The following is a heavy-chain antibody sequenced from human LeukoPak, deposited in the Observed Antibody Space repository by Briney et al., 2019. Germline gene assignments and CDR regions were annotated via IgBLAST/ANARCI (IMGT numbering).Heavy chain of an antibody. Sequence: GGSLRLSCAASGFTFSTSWMSWVRHVPGKGLEWVANIKKDGSETYYVDSVKGRFTISRDNAKNSLYLQMNSLRAEDTAMYYCARGRYSGTTCYFDYWGQGTLVTVSS. D-gene: IGHD5-12*01. CDR3: ARGRYSGTTCYFDY. J-gene: IGHJ4*02. CDR2: IKKDGSET. CDR1: GFTFSTSW. V-gene: IGHV3-7*03.